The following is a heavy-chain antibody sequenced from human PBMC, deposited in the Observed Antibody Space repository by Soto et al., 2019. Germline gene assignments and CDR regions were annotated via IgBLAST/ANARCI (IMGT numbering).Heavy chain of an antibody. D-gene: IGHD6-13*01. CDR2: IIPIFGTA. Sequence: SVKVSCKASGGTFSSYSISWVRQAPGQGLEWMGGIIPIFGTANYAQKFQGRVTITADESTSTAYMELSSLRSEDTAVYYCARVHSSSWYDAFDIWGQGTMVTVSS. V-gene: IGHV1-69*13. CDR1: GGTFSSYS. J-gene: IGHJ3*02. CDR3: ARVHSSSWYDAFDI.